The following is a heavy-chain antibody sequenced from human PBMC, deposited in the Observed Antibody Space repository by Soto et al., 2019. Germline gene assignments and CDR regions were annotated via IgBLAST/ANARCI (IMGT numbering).Heavy chain of an antibody. D-gene: IGHD2-15*01. J-gene: IGHJ3*02. CDR2: ISSSGSII. CDR1: GLTFSDYY. Sequence: QVQLVGSGGGLVKPGGSLSLSCAASGLTFSDYYMSWIRQAPGKGLEWVSYISSSGSIIYYADSVKGRFTISRDTAKNALYAQVHRLGAEYTDMYYCPRVGTVVTQDDLAISRQGTKVSVSS. V-gene: IGHV3-11*01. CDR3: PRVGTVVTQDDLAI.